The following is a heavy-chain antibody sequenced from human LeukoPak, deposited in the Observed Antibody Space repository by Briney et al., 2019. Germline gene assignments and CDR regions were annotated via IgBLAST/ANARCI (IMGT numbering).Heavy chain of an antibody. J-gene: IGHJ6*03. CDR3: ARIGAHYYYYYMDV. V-gene: IGHV4-34*01. CDR2: INHSGTT. Sequence: KGLEWIGEINHSGTTNYNPSLKSRVPISVDTSKNQFSLKLRSVTAADSAVYYCARIGAHYYYYYMDVWGKGTTVTVSS.